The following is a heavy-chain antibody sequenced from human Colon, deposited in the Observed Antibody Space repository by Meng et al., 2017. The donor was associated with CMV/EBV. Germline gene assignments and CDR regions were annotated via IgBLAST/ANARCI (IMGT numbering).Heavy chain of an antibody. CDR2: INQSGST. Sequence: QGPLQQWCAGLLETSETLAPTAGVSGGSLSGYYWTWIRQSPGKGLEWIGEINQSGSTNYNPSLKSRVTVSVDTSKNQFSLRVTSVTAADSALYYCAREAGPFFGVIVYDSWGQGTLVTVSS. CDR3: AREAGPFFGVIVYDS. D-gene: IGHD3-3*01. CDR1: GGSLSGYY. V-gene: IGHV4-34*01. J-gene: IGHJ4*02.